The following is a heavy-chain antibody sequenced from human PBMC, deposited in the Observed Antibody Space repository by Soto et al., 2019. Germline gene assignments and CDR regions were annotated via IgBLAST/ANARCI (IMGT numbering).Heavy chain of an antibody. V-gene: IGHV3-7*01. CDR3: ARDEVFYDSSGYYPSFDY. Sequence: EVQLVESGGDLVQPGGSLRLSCVASGFTFSSYWMTWVRQAPGKGLEWVGNIKQDGREKYYVDSVRGRFNISRDNAKNSLFLQMNSLRAEDTAVYYCARDEVFYDSSGYYPSFDYWGQGTLVTVSS. J-gene: IGHJ4*02. CDR2: IKQDGREK. CDR1: GFTFSSYW. D-gene: IGHD3-22*01.